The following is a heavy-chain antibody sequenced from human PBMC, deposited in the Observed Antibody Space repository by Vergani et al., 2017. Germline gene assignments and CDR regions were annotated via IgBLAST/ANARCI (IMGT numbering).Heavy chain of an antibody. CDR3: ARRSSSYYFDI. CDR2: VSNSGDT. V-gene: IGHV4-38-2*01. CDR1: GDSISSGNN. D-gene: IGHD3-22*01. Sequence: QVKLQESGPGLVKPSETLYLTCAVSGDSISSGNNWVGMRQPPGKGLEWISSVSNSGDTYFNPSLKGRVSISMDTYKNYFFLTMASVTAADTAMYYCARRSSSYYFDIWGQGVLITVSS. J-gene: IGHJ5*02.